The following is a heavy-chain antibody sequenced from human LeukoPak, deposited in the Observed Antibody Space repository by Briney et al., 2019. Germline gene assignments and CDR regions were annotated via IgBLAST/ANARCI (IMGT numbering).Heavy chain of an antibody. CDR2: ISAYNGNT. D-gene: IGHD2-2*01. CDR1: GYTFTSYG. Sequence: ASVKVSCKASGYTFTSYGISWVRQAPGQGLEWMGWISAYNGNTNYAQKLQGRVTMTTDASTSTAYMELRSPRSDDTAVYYCARRPGCSSTSCLYYFDYWGQGTLVTVSS. J-gene: IGHJ4*02. V-gene: IGHV1-18*01. CDR3: ARRPGCSSTSCLYYFDY.